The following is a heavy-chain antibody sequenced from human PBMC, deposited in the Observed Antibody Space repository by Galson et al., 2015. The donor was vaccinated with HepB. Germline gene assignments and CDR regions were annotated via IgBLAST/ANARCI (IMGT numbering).Heavy chain of an antibody. J-gene: IGHJ5*02. Sequence: SLRLSCAASGFTVSSNYMSWVRQAPGKGLEWVSVIYSGGSTYHADSVKGRFTISRDNSKNTLYLQMNSLRAEDTAVYYCARESKALSYNWFDPWGQGTLVTVSS. V-gene: IGHV3-66*02. CDR2: IYSGGST. CDR3: ARESKALSYNWFDP. CDR1: GFTVSSNY. D-gene: IGHD2-2*01.